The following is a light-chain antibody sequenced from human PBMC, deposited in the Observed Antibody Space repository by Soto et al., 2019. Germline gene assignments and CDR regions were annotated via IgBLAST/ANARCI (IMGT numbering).Light chain of an antibody. V-gene: IGKV1-5*03. CDR1: QSISTW. CDR3: QQYQSYWT. Sequence: QMTQSPSTLSASVGDTVTITCRASQSISTWLAWYQQKPGKAPKLLIYKASTLESGVPSRFSGSGSGTEFTLTISSLQPDDFATYYCQQYQSYWTFGQGTKVEI. J-gene: IGKJ1*01. CDR2: KAS.